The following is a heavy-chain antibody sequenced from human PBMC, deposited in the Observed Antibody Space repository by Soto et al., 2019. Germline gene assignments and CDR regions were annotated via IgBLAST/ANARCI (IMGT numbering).Heavy chain of an antibody. CDR2: IYHSGST. CDR1: GGSISSSNW. CDR3: ARIAGAGTNFDY. V-gene: IGHV4-4*02. Sequence: QVQLQESGPGLVKPSGTLSLTCAVSGGSISSSNWWSWVRQPPGKGLEWIGEIYHSGSTNYNPSLKGRVTISVNKSKTQFSRKLSSVTAADTAVYYCARIAGAGTNFDYWGQGTLVTVSS. J-gene: IGHJ4*02. D-gene: IGHD6-13*01.